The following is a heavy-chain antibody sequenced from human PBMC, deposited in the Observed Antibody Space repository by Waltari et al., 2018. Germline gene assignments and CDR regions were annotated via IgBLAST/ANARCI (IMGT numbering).Heavy chain of an antibody. CDR1: GGCIRGYY. D-gene: IGHD4-17*01. J-gene: IGHJ4*02. CDR3: ANLATTVAANVDY. V-gene: IGHV4-59*12. Sequence: QVKLQQWGEGLVKPSETLSLTCAVDGGCIRGYYYWSWIRQPPGKGLEWIGYIYGNSASTNYNPSLKNRVTISKDTSKNQFSLKLSSVTAADTAVYYCANLATTVAANVDYWGQGVLVTVSS. CDR2: IYGNSAST.